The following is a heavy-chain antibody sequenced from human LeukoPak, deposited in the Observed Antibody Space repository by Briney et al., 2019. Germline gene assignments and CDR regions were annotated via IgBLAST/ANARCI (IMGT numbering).Heavy chain of an antibody. CDR1: GGTFSSYA. D-gene: IGHD3-10*01. CDR2: SIPIFGTA. J-gene: IGHJ4*02. Sequence: SVQVSCKASGGTFSSYAISWVRQAPGQGLEWMGGSIPIFGTANYAQKFQGRVTITTDESTSTAYMELSSLRSEDTAVYYCARGEITMVRGVIIPYYFDYWGQGTLVTVSS. CDR3: ARGEITMVRGVIIPYYFDY. V-gene: IGHV1-69*05.